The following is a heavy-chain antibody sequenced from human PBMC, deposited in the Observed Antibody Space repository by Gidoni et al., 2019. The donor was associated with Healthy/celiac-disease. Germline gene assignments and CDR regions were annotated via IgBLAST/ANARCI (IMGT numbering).Heavy chain of an antibody. CDR3: TTQYCSGGSCLSLDP. J-gene: IGHJ5*02. V-gene: IGHV3-15*01. Sequence: WVGRIKSKTDGGTTDYAAPVKGRFTISRDDSKNTLYLQMNSLKTEDTAVYYCTTQYCSGGSCLSLDPWGQGTLVTVSS. CDR2: IKSKTDGGTT. D-gene: IGHD2-15*01.